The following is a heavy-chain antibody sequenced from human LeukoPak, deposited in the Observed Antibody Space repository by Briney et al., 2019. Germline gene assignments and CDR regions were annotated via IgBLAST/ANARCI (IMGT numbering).Heavy chain of an antibody. Sequence: PSETLSLTCTVSGGSISSYYWSWIRQPPGKGLEWIGYIYYSGSTNYNPSLKSRVTISVDTSKNQFSLKLSSVPAADTAVYYFARXAAVAGKPLVYWGQGTLVTVSS. V-gene: IGHV4-59*01. CDR3: ARXAAVAGKPLVY. J-gene: IGHJ4*02. CDR2: IYYSGST. D-gene: IGHD6-19*01. CDR1: GGSISSYY.